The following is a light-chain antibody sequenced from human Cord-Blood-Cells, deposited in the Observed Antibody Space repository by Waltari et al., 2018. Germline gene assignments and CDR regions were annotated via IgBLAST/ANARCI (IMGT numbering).Light chain of an antibody. CDR2: GNK. Sequence: QSVLTPPPSASGTPGQRVTIPCSGSTSNIGSNYVYWYQQLPGTAPKLPNHGNKRRPSGVPDRFSGSKSGTSASLAISGLRSEDEADYYCAAWDDSLSGWVFGGGTKLTVL. CDR3: AAWDDSLSGWV. J-gene: IGLJ3*02. CDR1: TSNIGSNY. V-gene: IGLV1-47*01.